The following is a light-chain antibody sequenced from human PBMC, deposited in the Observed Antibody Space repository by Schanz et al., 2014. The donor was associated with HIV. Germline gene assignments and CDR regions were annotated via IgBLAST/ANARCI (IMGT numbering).Light chain of an antibody. V-gene: IGLV1-44*01. CDR2: NNS. Sequence: QSVLTQTPSVSGPPGQRVIISCSGSTSNIGSNVVNWYQHLPGTTPKLLIYNNSQRPSGVPGRFSGSKSGTSASLAISGLQSEDEADYYCAAWDDSLTAWVFGAGTKVTVL. CDR3: AAWDDSLTAWV. CDR1: TSNIGSNV. J-gene: IGLJ3*02.